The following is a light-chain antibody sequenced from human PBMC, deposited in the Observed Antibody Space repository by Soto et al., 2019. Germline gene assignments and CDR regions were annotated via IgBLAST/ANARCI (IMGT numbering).Light chain of an antibody. J-gene: IGLJ2*01. CDR3: QSYESSLSGARV. Sequence: QSVLTQPPSVSGTPGQRVTISCTGSSSNIGAGYDVHWYQQLPGTAPKLLIYGNSNRPSGVPDRFPGSKSGTSASLAITGLQAEDEADYYCQSYESSLSGARVFGGGNKVPVL. CDR2: GNS. CDR1: SSNIGAGYD. V-gene: IGLV1-40*01.